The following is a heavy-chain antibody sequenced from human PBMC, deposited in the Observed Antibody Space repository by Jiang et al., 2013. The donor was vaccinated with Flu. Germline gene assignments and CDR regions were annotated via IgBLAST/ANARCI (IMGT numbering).Heavy chain of an antibody. CDR1: GSHSALLKWV. V-gene: IGHV2-5*02. CDR2: YGDDDE. J-gene: IGHJ3*01. Sequence: TLTLTCTFSGSHSALLKWVWAGSVSPQKGPGVACTHYGDDDERYSPSLKSRLTITKDISKNHVVLTVTNMDPVDTATYFCAHREGLWGAFDVWGQGTMVTVSS. CDR3: AHREGLWGAFDV. D-gene: IGHD2/OR15-2a*01.